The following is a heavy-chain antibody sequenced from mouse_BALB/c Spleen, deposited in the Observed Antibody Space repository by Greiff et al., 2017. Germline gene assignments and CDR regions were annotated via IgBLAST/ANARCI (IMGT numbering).Heavy chain of an antibody. J-gene: IGHJ3*01. D-gene: IGHD2-12*01. CDR2: IYPGNSDT. Sequence: EVQRVESGTVLARPGASVKMSCKASGYTFTSYWMHWVKQRPGQGLEWIGAIYPGNSDTSYNQKFKGKAKLTAVTSTSTAYMELSSLTNEDSAVYYCTRPDHDDEAWFAYWGQGTLVTVSA. CDR3: TRPDHDDEAWFAY. CDR1: GYTFTSYW. V-gene: IGHV1-5*01.